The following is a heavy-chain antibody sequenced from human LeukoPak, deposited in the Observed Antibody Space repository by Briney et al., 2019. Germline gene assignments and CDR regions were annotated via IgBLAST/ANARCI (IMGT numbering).Heavy chain of an antibody. CDR1: GYTFTGYY. D-gene: IGHD6-19*01. CDR2: INPNSGGT. V-gene: IGHV1-2*02. J-gene: IGHJ4*02. Sequence: ASVKVSCKASGYTFTGYYMHWVRQAPGQGLGWMGWINPNSGGTNYAQKFQGRVTMTRDTSISTAYMELSRLRSDDTAVYYCARDRAYSRGSFDYWGQGTLVTVSS. CDR3: ARDRAYSRGSFDY.